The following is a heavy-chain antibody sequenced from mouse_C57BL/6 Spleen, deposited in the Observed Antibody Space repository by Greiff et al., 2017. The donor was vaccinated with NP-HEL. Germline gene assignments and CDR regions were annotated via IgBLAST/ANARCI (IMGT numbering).Heavy chain of an antibody. V-gene: IGHV5-6*01. J-gene: IGHJ4*01. CDR3: ARQGGYDYDGYYAMDY. D-gene: IGHD2-4*01. Sequence: DVHLVESGGDLVKPGGSLKLSCAASGFTFSSYGMSWVRQTPDKRLEWVATISSGGSYTYYPDSVKGRFTISRDNAKNTLYLQMSSLKSEDTAMYYCARQGGYDYDGYYAMDYWGQGTSVTVSS. CDR1: GFTFSSYG. CDR2: ISSGGSYT.